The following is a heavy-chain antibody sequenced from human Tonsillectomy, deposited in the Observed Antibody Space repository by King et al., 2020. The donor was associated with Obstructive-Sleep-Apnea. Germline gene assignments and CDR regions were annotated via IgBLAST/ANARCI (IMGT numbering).Heavy chain of an antibody. CDR1: GYTFTKYW. D-gene: IGHD5-12*01. J-gene: IGHJ3*02. Sequence: QLVQSGAEVKKPGESLKISCKTSGYTFTKYWIGWVRQVPGKGLEGMGMIYPGDSDTRYGPSLQGQVTISDDKSINPTFVQCGNLKASDTAMYYCATSIVTTVGGVFVIWGPGTMVTVSS. V-gene: IGHV5-51*01. CDR3: ATSIVTTVGGVFVI. CDR2: IYPGDSDT.